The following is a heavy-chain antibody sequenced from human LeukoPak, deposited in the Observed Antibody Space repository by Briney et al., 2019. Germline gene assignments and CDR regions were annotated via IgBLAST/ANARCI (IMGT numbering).Heavy chain of an antibody. CDR1: GYTFTSYG. CDR2: ITTYNGNT. Sequence: ASVKVSCKASGYTFTSYGISWVRQAPGQGLEWMGRITTYNGNTNYAQKLQGRVTMTTDTSTSTAYMELRSLRSDDTAVYYCARERRYYYYGMDVWGQGTTVTVSS. V-gene: IGHV1-18*01. J-gene: IGHJ6*02. CDR3: ARERRYYYYGMDV.